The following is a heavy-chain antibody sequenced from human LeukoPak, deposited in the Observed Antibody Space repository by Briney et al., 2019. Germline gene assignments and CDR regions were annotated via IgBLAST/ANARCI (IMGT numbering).Heavy chain of an antibody. J-gene: IGHJ4*02. V-gene: IGHV3-21*01. CDR3: ARYKLELLLLDY. Sequence: GGSLRLSCAVSGFTFSSYSMNWIRQAPGKGLEWVSSISSSGSHIYYPDSVKGRFTISRDNAKNSLHLQMHSLRAEDTAVYYCARYKLELLLLDYWGQGTLVTVSS. CDR2: ISSSGSHI. D-gene: IGHD2-15*01. CDR1: GFTFSSYS.